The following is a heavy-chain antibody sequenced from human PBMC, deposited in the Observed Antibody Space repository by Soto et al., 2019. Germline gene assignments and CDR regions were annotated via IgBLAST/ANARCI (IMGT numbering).Heavy chain of an antibody. CDR1: GFTFSSYA. V-gene: IGHV3-23*01. D-gene: IGHD1-1*01. CDR3: AKDLGNNWNFLDYYSGMDV. CDR2: ISGSGGST. J-gene: IGHJ6*02. Sequence: GGSLRLSCAASGFTFSSYAMSWVRQAPGKGLEWVSAISGSGGSTYYADSVKGRFTISRDNSKNTLYLQMNSLRAEDTAVYYCAKDLGNNWNFLDYYSGMDVWGQGTTVTVSS.